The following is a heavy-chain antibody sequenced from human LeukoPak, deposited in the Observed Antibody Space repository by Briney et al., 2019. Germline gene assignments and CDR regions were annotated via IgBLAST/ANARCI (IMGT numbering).Heavy chain of an antibody. CDR3: ARGRAGRAYGDYYNWFDP. CDR1: GGTFSSYA. D-gene: IGHD4-17*01. J-gene: IGHJ5*02. CDR2: IIPIFGTA. Sequence: GASVKVSCKASGGTFSSYAISWVQQAPGQGLEWMGGIIPIFGTANYAQKFQGRVTITADESTSTAYMELSSLRSEDTAVYYCARGRAGRAYGDYYNWFDPWGQGTLVTVSS. V-gene: IGHV1-69*13.